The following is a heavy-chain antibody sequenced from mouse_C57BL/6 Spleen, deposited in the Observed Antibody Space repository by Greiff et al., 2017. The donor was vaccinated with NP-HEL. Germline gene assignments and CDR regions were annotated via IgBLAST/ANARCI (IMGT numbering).Heavy chain of an antibody. CDR1: GFTFSSYA. CDR2: ISDGGSYT. J-gene: IGHJ2*01. Sequence: EVKLVESGGGLVKPGGSLKLSCAASGFTFSSYAMSWVRQTPEKRLEWVATISDGGSYTYYPDNVKGRFTISRDNAKNNLYLQMSHLKSEDTAMYYCARYYGSSPYYFDYWGQGTTLTVSS. CDR3: ARYYGSSPYYFDY. V-gene: IGHV5-4*03. D-gene: IGHD1-1*01.